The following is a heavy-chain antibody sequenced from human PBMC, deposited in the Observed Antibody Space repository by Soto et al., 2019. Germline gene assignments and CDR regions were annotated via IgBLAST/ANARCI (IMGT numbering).Heavy chain of an antibody. Sequence: GGSLRLSCAASGFTFSSYAMSWVRQAPGKGLEWVSAISGSGGSTYYADSVKGRFTISRDNSKNTLYLQMNSLRAEDTAVYYCAKLNDFWSGYHTAFDYWGQGTLVTVSS. V-gene: IGHV3-23*01. J-gene: IGHJ4*02. CDR1: GFTFSSYA. CDR3: AKLNDFWSGYHTAFDY. CDR2: ISGSGGST. D-gene: IGHD3-3*01.